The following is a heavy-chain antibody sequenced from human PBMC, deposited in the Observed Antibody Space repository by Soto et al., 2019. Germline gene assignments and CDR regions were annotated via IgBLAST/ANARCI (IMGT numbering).Heavy chain of an antibody. CDR3: ARGTLHRVGYFDY. Sequence: PGGSLRLSCAASGFTFSGYFMSWIRQAPGKGLEWVSYISSSGSTISYPDSVKGRFTISRDNAKNLLYLQMNSLRAEDTAVYYCARGTLHRVGYFDYWGQGTLVTVSS. V-gene: IGHV3-11*01. J-gene: IGHJ4*02. CDR1: GFTFSGYF. CDR2: ISSSGSTI.